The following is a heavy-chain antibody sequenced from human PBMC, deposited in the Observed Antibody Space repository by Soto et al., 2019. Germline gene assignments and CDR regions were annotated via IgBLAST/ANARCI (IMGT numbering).Heavy chain of an antibody. CDR1: GGSIGTYY. CDR2: IYYRGNT. Sequence: QVQLQESGPGLVKPSETLSLTCTVSGGSIGTYYWSWIRQPPGKGLEWIGYIYYRGNTDYNPSLKSRVTISRDTPKNQFSLKLSSVTAADTAVYYCARHPGYYDILTGYTTYYFDYWGQGILVTVSS. V-gene: IGHV4-59*08. J-gene: IGHJ4*02. CDR3: ARHPGYYDILTGYTTYYFDY. D-gene: IGHD3-9*01.